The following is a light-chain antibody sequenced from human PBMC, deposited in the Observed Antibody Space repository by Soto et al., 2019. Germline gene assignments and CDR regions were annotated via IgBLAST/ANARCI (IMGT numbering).Light chain of an antibody. Sequence: QSVLTQPPSVSGAPGKRVTISCTGGSSNIGAGYDVHWYRQFPGTAPKLLVYGNNNRPSGISDRFSASKSGSSASLAITGLQAEDEADYYCQSYDTSLRAWVFGGGTKLTVL. J-gene: IGLJ3*02. CDR1: SSNIGAGYD. CDR2: GNN. V-gene: IGLV1-40*01. CDR3: QSYDTSLRAWV.